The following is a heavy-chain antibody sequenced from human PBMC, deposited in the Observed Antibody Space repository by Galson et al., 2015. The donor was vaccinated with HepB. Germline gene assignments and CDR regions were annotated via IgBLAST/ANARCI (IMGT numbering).Heavy chain of an antibody. CDR1: GFTLREYS. V-gene: IGHV3-21*01. CDR2: ICSGGSYI. J-gene: IGHJ4*02. D-gene: IGHD3-22*01. CDR3: ARDPGLYYYESSGKIFDY. Sequence: SLRLSCAASGFTLREYSLNWVRQAPGKGLEWVSSICSGGSYIFYADSVKGRFTISRDNANNSLYLQMNSLRDEDTAVYFCARDPGLYYYESSGKIFDYWGQGTLVTVSS.